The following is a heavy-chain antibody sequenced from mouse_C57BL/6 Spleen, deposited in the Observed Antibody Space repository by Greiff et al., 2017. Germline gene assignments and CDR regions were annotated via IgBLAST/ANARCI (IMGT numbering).Heavy chain of an antibody. J-gene: IGHJ2*01. CDR3: ASTQLAYFDY. Sequence: QVQLQQSGAELARPGASVKMSCKASGYTFTSYTMHWVKQRPGQGLEWIGYINPSSGYTKYNQKFKDKATLTADKSSSTAYMQLSSLTSEDSAVYYCASTQLAYFDYWGQGTTLTVSS. D-gene: IGHD4-1*02. CDR1: GYTFTSYT. CDR2: INPSSGYT. V-gene: IGHV1-4*01.